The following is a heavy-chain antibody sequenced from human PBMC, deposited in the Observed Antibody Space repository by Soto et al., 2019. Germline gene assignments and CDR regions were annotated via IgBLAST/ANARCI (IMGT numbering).Heavy chain of an antibody. J-gene: IGHJ6*02. CDR2: MYYSGGS. CDR3: ARGGYCNGSACRGAFYYFQYGMDV. D-gene: IGHD2-15*01. V-gene: IGHV4-59*01. Sequence: TSDTRSLTCTFSGGSISYYYWSWIRQPPGKGLEWIEYMYYSGGSNYNPSLNSRVTISVDTSKNQFSLKLTSVTAADTAVYHCARGGYCNGSACRGAFYYFQYGMDVWGQGTTVNVSS. CDR1: GGSISYYY.